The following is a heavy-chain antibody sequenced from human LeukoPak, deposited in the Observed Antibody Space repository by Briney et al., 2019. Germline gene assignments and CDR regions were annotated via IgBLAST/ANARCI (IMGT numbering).Heavy chain of an antibody. CDR2: INANSGGT. D-gene: IGHD1-14*01. CDR1: GYTFTGYY. V-gene: IGHV1-2*02. J-gene: IGHJ3*02. CDR3: AISEPFDAFDI. Sequence: ASVKVSCKASGYTFTGYYMHWVRQAPGQGLEWMGSINANSGGTNYAQKFQGRVTMTRDTSISTAYMELSRLRSDDTAVYYCAISEPFDAFDIWGQGTMVTVSS.